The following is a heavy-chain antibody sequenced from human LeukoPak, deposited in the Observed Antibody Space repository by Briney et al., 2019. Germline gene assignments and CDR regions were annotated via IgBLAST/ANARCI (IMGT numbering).Heavy chain of an antibody. D-gene: IGHD4-17*01. V-gene: IGHV4-31*03. CDR1: GGSISSGGYY. Sequence: SETLSLTCTVSGGSISSGGYYWSWIRQRPGKGLEWIGYIYYSGSTYYNPSLKSRVTISVDTSKNQFSLKLSSVTAADTAVYYCATNDYGDPQAFDIWGQGTMVTVSS. CDR3: ATNDYGDPQAFDI. CDR2: IYYSGST. J-gene: IGHJ3*02.